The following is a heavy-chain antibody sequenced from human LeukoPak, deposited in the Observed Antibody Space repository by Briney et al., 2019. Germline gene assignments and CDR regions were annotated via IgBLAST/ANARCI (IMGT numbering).Heavy chain of an antibody. J-gene: IGHJ5*02. Sequence: PGGSLRLSCVGSGFTISNYWMHWVRQAPGTGLVWVSRIHPDGSITTYADSVKGRFTISKDNAKNTLYLQMNSLRAEDTAVYYCAPQQTYSPYNWFDPWGQGTLVTVSS. CDR3: APQQTYSPYNWFDP. CDR1: GFTISNYW. V-gene: IGHV3-74*03. D-gene: IGHD5-12*01. CDR2: IHPDGSIT.